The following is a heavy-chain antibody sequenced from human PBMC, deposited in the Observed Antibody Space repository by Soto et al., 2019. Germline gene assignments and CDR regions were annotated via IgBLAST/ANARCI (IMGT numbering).Heavy chain of an antibody. J-gene: IGHJ4*02. CDR3: AKDQFGQLADSFDR. CDR2: ISGGGSTT. D-gene: IGHD1-1*01. Sequence: GGSLRLSCAASGFTFSTYAMTWVRQAPGRGLEWVSAISGGGSTTYYADSVKGRFTISRDNSKNTLYLQMNSLRAEDTAVYYCAKDQFGQLADSFDRWGQGTLVTVSS. CDR1: GFTFSTYA. V-gene: IGHV3-23*01.